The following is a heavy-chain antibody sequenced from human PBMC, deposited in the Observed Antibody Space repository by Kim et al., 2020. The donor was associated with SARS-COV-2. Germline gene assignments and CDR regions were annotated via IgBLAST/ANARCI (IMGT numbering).Heavy chain of an antibody. V-gene: IGHV3-73*01. J-gene: IGHJ4*01. CDR1: GFTFSGSS. CDR3: IRRRDSSGWDIVDY. Sequence: GGSLRLSCAASGFTFSGSSMHWVRQASGQGLEWVGRIRSKANSYATAYAASVKGRFTISRDDLKNTAYLQMNSRKTEDTAVYYCIRRRDSSGWDIVDYWG. CDR2: IRSKANSYAT. D-gene: IGHD6-19*01.